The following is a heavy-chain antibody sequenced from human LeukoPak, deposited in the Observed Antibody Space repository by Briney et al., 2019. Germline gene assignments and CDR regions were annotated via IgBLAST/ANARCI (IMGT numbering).Heavy chain of an antibody. CDR2: ISNDGSRK. D-gene: IGHD3-3*01. J-gene: IGHJ4*02. CDR3: ARDRAWNYFDY. CDR1: GFAFSRHG. Sequence: GGSLRLSCAPSGFAFSRHGMHWVRQAPGKGLEWVAIISNDGSRKYYAHSVEGRFTISRDNSKNTLYLQMDSLRAEDTAVYYCARDRAWNYFDYWGQGTLVTVSS. V-gene: IGHV3-30*03.